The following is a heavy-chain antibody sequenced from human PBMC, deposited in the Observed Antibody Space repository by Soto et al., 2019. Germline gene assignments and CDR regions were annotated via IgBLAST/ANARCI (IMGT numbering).Heavy chain of an antibody. V-gene: IGHV2-26*01. CDR2: IFSNDEK. CDR1: GFSLINARMG. Sequence: QVTLKESGPVLVKPTDTLTLTCTVSGFSLINARMGVSWIRQPPGKALEWLAHIFSNDEKSYSTTLKSRVTVSKDTSKSPVVLTMSTMDPLDTATCYCERTLSAYYYDRRGALFDYWGQGTLVTVSS. J-gene: IGHJ4*02. CDR3: ERTLSAYYYDRRGALFDY. D-gene: IGHD3-22*01.